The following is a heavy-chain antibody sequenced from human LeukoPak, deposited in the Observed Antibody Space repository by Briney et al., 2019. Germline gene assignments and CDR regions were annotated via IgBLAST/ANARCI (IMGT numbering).Heavy chain of an antibody. CDR2: LSGSGGST. V-gene: IGHV3-23*01. J-gene: IGHJ4*02. CDR3: AKTIVVVVAAGYYFDY. D-gene: IGHD2-15*01. CDR1: GFSFSSYA. Sequence: GGSLRLSCAASGFSFSSYAMSWVRQAPGKGLEWASALSGSGGSTYYADSVKGRFTISRDNSKNTQYLQMNSLRAEDTAVYYCAKTIVVVVAAGYYFDYWGQGTLVTVSS.